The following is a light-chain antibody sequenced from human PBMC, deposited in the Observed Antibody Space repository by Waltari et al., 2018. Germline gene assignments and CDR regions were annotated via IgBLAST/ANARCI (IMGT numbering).Light chain of an antibody. Sequence: DIVLTQSPGPLSLSPGEGATLSCQASQSVSSSPLAWYQQKPGQAPRLLIHDASSRATGIPDRFSGSGSGTDFTLTIDRLEPEDFAVYYCQQYGRSWNTFGQGTKLEI. CDR2: DAS. CDR1: QSVSSSP. CDR3: QQYGRSWNT. J-gene: IGKJ2*01. V-gene: IGKV3-20*01.